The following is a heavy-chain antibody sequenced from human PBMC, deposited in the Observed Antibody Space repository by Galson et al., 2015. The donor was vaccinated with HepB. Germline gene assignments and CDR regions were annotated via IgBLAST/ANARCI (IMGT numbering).Heavy chain of an antibody. V-gene: IGHV1-69*01. J-gene: IGHJ4*02. CDR3: ARDRRSYSSSSGAAY. CDR1: GGTFSSYA. Sequence: SCKASGGTFSSYAISWVRQAPGQGLEWMGGIIPIFGTANYAQKFQGRVTITADESTSTAYMELSSLRSEDTAVYYCARDRRSYSSSSGAAYWGQGTLVTVSS. D-gene: IGHD6-6*01. CDR2: IIPIFGTA.